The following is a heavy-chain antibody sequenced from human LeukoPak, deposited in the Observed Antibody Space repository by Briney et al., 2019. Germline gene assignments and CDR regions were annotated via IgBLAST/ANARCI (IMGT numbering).Heavy chain of an antibody. Sequence: ASVKVSCKASGYTFTGYYMHWVRQAPGQGLEWMGWINPNSGGTNYAQKFQGRVTMTRDTSISTAYMELSRLRSDGTAVYYCARDPAGIAAAGVDYWGQGTLVTVSS. CDR2: INPNSGGT. D-gene: IGHD6-13*01. J-gene: IGHJ4*02. V-gene: IGHV1-2*02. CDR1: GYTFTGYY. CDR3: ARDPAGIAAAGVDY.